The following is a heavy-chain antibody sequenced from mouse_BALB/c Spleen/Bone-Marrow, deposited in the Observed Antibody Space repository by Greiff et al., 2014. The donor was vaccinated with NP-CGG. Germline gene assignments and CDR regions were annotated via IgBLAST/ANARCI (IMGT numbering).Heavy chain of an antibody. CDR2: ISYSGST. CDR1: GYSITSDYA. V-gene: IGHV3-2*02. J-gene: IGHJ1*01. CDR3: ARSADWYFGV. Sequence: EVKLMESGPGLVKPSQSLSLTCTVTGYSITSDYAWHWIRQFPGNKLEWMGYISYSGSTSYYPYLKSRISITRDTSKNQFFLQWNSVTNEDTATYYCARSADWYFGVWGAGTTVTVSS.